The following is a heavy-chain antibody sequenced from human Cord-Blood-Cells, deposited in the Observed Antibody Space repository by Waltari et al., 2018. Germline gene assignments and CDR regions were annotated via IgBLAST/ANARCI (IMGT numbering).Heavy chain of an antibody. D-gene: IGHD6-13*01. J-gene: IGHJ6*02. V-gene: IGHV1-3*01. CDR2: INAGNGNT. Sequence: QVQLVQSGAEVKKPGASVKVSCKASGYTFTSYAMHWVRQAPGQRLEWIGWINAGNGNTKYSQKFQGRVTITRDTSASTAYMELSSLRSEDTAVYYCARSLAAAGTYYYGMDVWGQGTTVTVSS. CDR1: GYTFTSYA. CDR3: ARSLAAAGTYYYGMDV.